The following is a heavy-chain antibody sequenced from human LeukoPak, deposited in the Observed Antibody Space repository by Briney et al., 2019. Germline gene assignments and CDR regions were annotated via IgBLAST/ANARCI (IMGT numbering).Heavy chain of an antibody. CDR2: IYPGDSGS. Sequence: GESLKISFKGSGYRFTSYWIGWVRPMPGKGLEWMGIIYPGDSGSRYSPSFQGQVTISADKSISTAYLQWSSLKASDSAMYYCARRDSSGYYFRFDYWGRGTLVTVSS. D-gene: IGHD3-22*01. J-gene: IGHJ4*02. CDR1: GYRFTSYW. V-gene: IGHV5-51*01. CDR3: ARRDSSGYYFRFDY.